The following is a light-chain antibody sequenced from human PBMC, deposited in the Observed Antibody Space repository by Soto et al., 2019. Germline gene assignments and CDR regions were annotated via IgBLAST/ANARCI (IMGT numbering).Light chain of an antibody. V-gene: IGKV1-5*01. CDR3: QQYNSYLYT. CDR1: RSISSW. J-gene: IGKJ5*01. CDR2: DAS. Sequence: DIHMTRSPSTLSASVLDIGTTTLLARRSISSWLAWYQQKPGKAPKLLIYDASSLESGVPSRFSGSGSGTEFTLTISSLQPDDFATYYCQQYNSYLYTFGQGTRLEI.